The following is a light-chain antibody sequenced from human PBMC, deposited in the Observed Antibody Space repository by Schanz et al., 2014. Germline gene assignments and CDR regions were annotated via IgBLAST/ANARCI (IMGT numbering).Light chain of an antibody. Sequence: EIVMTQSPATLSVSPGERATLSCRASQSVSSSYLAWYQQKPGQAPRLLIYGASSRATGIPDRFSGSGSGTEFTLTISSLQSEDFAVYYCQQYDNWWTFGQGTKVEIK. CDR3: QQYDNWWT. V-gene: IGKV3D-15*01. CDR1: QSVSSSY. J-gene: IGKJ1*01. CDR2: GAS.